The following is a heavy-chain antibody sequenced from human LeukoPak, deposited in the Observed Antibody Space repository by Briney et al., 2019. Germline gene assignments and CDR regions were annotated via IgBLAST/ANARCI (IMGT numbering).Heavy chain of an antibody. J-gene: IGHJ4*02. D-gene: IGHD3-22*01. V-gene: IGHV1-2*02. CDR3: ARDTYYYDSSGYSARIDY. CDR1: GYTFTFYY. CDR2: INPNSGGT. Sequence: GASVKVSIKSSGYTFTFYYMHWVRQAPGQGLEWMGWINPNSGGTNYAQKLQGRVTMTTDTSTSTAYMELRSLRSDDTAVYYCARDTYYYDSSGYSARIDYWGQGTLVTVSS.